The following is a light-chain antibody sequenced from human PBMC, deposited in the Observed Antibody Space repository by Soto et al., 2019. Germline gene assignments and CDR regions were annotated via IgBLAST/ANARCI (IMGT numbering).Light chain of an antibody. CDR2: DAS. J-gene: IGKJ5*01. CDR1: QNINRY. CDR3: QQRNIWPPVT. Sequence: EIVLTQSPATLSLSPGERATLSCRASQNINRYLAWYHQKPGQPPRLLIYDASTRATGIPARFSGSGSGTDFTLTISRLEPEDFAVYYCQQRNIWPPVTFGQGTRLEIK. V-gene: IGKV3-11*01.